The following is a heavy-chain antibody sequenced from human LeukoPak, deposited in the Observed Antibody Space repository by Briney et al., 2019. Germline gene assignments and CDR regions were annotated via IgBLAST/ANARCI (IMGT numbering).Heavy chain of an antibody. D-gene: IGHD3-22*01. CDR2: IKPNSGGT. CDR1: GYTFTGYY. CDR3: ARPISGYYLFDY. J-gene: IGHJ4*02. V-gene: IGHV1-2*02. Sequence: ASVKVSCKASGYTFTGYYIHWVRQTPGQGLEWMRWIKPNSGGTNYAQKFQGRVTMTRDTSISTAYMELSRLRSDDTAVYYCARPISGYYLFDYWGQGTLVTVSS.